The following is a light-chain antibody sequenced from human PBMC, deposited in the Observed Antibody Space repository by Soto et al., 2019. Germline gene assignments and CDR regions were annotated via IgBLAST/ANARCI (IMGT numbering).Light chain of an antibody. CDR3: QQYNIWPIT. J-gene: IGKJ5*01. V-gene: IGKV3-20*01. Sequence: EIVLTQSPGTLSLSPGERATLSCRASQSVSNNYLAWYQQKPGQAPRLLIYGASSRATGIPDGFSGSGSGTDFTLTISRLQSEDFAVYYCQQYNIWPITFGQGTRLEIK. CDR2: GAS. CDR1: QSVSNNY.